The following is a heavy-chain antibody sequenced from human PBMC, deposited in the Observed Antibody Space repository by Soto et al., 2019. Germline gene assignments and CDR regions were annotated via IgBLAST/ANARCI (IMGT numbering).Heavy chain of an antibody. CDR1: GGSISTSRSY. CDR3: ARQPTTGDTDLWFDP. J-gene: IGHJ5*02. CDR2: IFYSGST. V-gene: IGHV4-39*01. D-gene: IGHD2-21*01. Sequence: NPSXTPSLTCSVSGGSISTSRSYWSWIRQPPGKGLEWLANIFYSGSTFYNPSLASRVSVSVDTSKNEFSLKLRSVTAADTAVYYCARQPTTGDTDLWFDPWGQGTLVTVSS.